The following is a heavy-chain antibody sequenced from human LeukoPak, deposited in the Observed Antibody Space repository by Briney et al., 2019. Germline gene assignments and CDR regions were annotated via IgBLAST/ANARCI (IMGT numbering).Heavy chain of an antibody. Sequence: GESLKISCKGSGYSFTSYWIGWVRQMPGKNLEWMGIIYVGDSDTRYSPSFQGQVTISADKSISTAYLQWSSLKASDTAMYYCARRELAGGSSRWFDPWGQGTLVTVSS. CDR1: GYSFTSYW. CDR3: ARRELAGGSSRWFDP. CDR2: IYVGDSDT. D-gene: IGHD1-26*01. V-gene: IGHV5-51*01. J-gene: IGHJ5*02.